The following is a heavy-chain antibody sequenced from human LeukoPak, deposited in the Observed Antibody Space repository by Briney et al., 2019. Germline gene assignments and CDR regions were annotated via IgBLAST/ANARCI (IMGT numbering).Heavy chain of an antibody. CDR2: MNPNSGNT. Sequence: GASVKVSCKASGYTFTSYDINWVRQATGRGLEWMGWMNPNSGNTGYAQKFQGRVTMTRNTSISTAYMELSSLRSEDTAVYYCARGRVKAVAGTGYDYWGQGTLVTVSS. CDR1: GYTFTSYD. J-gene: IGHJ4*02. D-gene: IGHD6-19*01. CDR3: ARGRVKAVAGTGYDY. V-gene: IGHV1-8*01.